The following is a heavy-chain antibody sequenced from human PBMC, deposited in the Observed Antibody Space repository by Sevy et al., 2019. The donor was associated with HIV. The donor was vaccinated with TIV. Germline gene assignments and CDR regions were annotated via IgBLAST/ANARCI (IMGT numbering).Heavy chain of an antibody. CDR3: ARGLKIGSGFDY. V-gene: IGHV4-59*01. J-gene: IGHJ4*02. CDR1: GGSISSYY. D-gene: IGHD6-19*01. CDR2: IYYSGST. Sequence: SETLSLTCTVSGGSISSYYWNWIRQSPGKGLEWIGDIYYSGSTTYNPSLRSRVTMSVDMSRKQFSLRLASVTAADTAMFYCARGLKIGSGFDYWGQAILVTVSS.